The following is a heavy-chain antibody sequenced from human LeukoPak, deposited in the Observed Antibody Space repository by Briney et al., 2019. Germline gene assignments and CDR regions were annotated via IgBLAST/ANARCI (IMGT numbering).Heavy chain of an antibody. CDR3: ARGSTVGATESLGFDY. D-gene: IGHD1-26*01. CDR2: INPNSGGT. V-gene: IGHV1-2*02. J-gene: IGHJ4*02. CDR1: GYTFTDYY. Sequence: ASVKVSCKASGYTFTDYYMEWVRQAPGQGLEWMGWINPNSGGTNYAQKFQGRVTMTRDTSISTAYMELSRLRSDDTAMYYCARGSTVGATESLGFDYWGQGAPVTVSS.